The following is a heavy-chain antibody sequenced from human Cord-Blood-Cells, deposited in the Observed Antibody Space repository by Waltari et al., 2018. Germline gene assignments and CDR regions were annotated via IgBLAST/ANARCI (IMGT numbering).Heavy chain of an antibody. CDR3: ARDQGGAYCGGDCYFAY. J-gene: IGHJ4*02. D-gene: IGHD2-21*02. CDR1: GGTFSSYA. CDR2: IIPIFGTA. Sequence: QVQLVQSGAEVKKPGSSVKVSCTASGGTFSSYAIRWVRQAPGQGLEWMGGIIPIFGTANYAQKFQGRVTITADESMSTAYMELSSLRSEDTAVYYCARDQGGAYCGGDCYFAYWGQGTLVTVSS. V-gene: IGHV1-69*01.